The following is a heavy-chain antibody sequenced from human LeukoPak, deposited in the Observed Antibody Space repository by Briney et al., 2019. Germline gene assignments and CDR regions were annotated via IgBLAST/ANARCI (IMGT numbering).Heavy chain of an antibody. Sequence: PSETLSLTCTVPGGSISSGDYYWSWIRQPPGKGLEWIGYIYYSGTTYYNPSLKSRVTISVDKSKNQFSLKLSSVPDADTAVYYCARGGDIVVELGVPGSWNPSKWGQGTLVNVSS. V-gene: IGHV4-30-4*01. J-gene: IGHJ4*02. CDR2: IYYSGTT. CDR3: ARGGDIVVELGVPGSWNPSK. D-gene: IGHD2-2*01. CDR1: GGSISSGDYY.